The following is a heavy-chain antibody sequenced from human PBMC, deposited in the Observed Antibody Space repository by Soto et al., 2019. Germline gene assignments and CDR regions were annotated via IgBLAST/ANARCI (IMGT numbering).Heavy chain of an antibody. CDR3: ARGPFCGNDCYFDV. J-gene: IGHJ4*02. D-gene: IGHD2-21*02. CDR2: IYSSGAT. Sequence: SETLSLTCTVAGGSISGFYWSWVRQPAGKGLEWIGRIYSSGATKYNPSLRNRVTMSVDTSTDQYSLNLASMSAADTAVYFCARGPFCGNDCYFDVWGQGTQVTVSS. V-gene: IGHV4-4*07. CDR1: GGSISGFY.